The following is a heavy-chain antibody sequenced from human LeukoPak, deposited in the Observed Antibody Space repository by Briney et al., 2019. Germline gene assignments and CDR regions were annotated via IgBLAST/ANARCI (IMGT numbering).Heavy chain of an antibody. Sequence: SETLSLTCTVSGGSISSYYWNWIRQPAGKGLEWIGRIYSSGSTNYNPSLKSRVTMSVDTSRNQFSLKLSSVTAADTAVYYCARDRGAEHYYHNIGYYYFDYWGQGTLVTVSS. CDR3: ARDRGAEHYYHNIGYYYFDY. J-gene: IGHJ4*02. V-gene: IGHV4-4*07. D-gene: IGHD3-22*01. CDR1: GGSISSYY. CDR2: IYSSGST.